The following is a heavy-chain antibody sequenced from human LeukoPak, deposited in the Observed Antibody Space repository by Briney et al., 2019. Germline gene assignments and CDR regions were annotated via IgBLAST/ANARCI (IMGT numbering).Heavy chain of an antibody. D-gene: IGHD3-10*01. V-gene: IGHV1-69*05. J-gene: IGHJ4*02. CDR3: ARGSGWFGELLSEPFDY. CDR2: IIPIFGTA. Sequence: ASVKVSCEASGGTFSSYAISWVRQAPGQGLEWMGRIIPIFGTANYAQKFQGRVTITTDESTSTAYMELSSLRSEDTAVYYCARGSGWFGELLSEPFDYWGQGTLVTVSS. CDR1: GGTFSSYA.